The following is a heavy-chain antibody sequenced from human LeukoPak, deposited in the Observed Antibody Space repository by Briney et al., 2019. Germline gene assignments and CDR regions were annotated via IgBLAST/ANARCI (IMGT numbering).Heavy chain of an antibody. J-gene: IGHJ4*02. V-gene: IGHV3-30*18. CDR3: AKALVGATDWGPDY. D-gene: IGHD1-26*01. Sequence: GGSLRLSCAASGFTFSSYGMHWVRQAPCKGLEWVAVISYDGSNKYYADSVKGRFTVSRDNSKNTLYLQMNSLRAEDTAVYYCAKALVGATDWGPDYWGQGTLVTVSS. CDR2: ISYDGSNK. CDR1: GFTFSSYG.